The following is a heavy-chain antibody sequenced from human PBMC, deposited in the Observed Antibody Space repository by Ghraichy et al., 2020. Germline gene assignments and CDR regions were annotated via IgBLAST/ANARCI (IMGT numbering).Heavy chain of an antibody. Sequence: GESLNISCAASGFALSNYWMHWVRQAPGKGLLWVSRIKSDGTDRTYAASVKGRFTISRDNAKNTPYLQMNSLRAEDTAVYYCAREYCRGGRCFFGTGGSHFDYWGQGILVTVSS. J-gene: IGHJ4*02. V-gene: IGHV3-74*01. D-gene: IGHD2-15*01. CDR1: GFALSNYW. CDR3: AREYCRGGRCFFGTGGSHFDY. CDR2: IKSDGTDR.